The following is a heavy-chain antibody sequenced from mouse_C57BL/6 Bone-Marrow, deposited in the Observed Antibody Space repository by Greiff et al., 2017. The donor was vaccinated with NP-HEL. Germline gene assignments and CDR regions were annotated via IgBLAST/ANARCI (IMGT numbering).Heavy chain of an antibody. J-gene: IGHJ1*03. V-gene: IGHV1-54*01. CDR2: INPGSGGT. CDR3: ARRGYYGSSTWYFDV. Sequence: VQLQQSGAELVRPGTSVKVSCKASGYAFTNYLIEWVKQRPGQGLEWIGVINPGSGGTNYNEKFKGKATLTADKSSSTAYMQLSSLTSEDSAVYVCARRGYYGSSTWYFDVWGTGTTVTVSS. CDR1: GYAFTNYL. D-gene: IGHD1-1*01.